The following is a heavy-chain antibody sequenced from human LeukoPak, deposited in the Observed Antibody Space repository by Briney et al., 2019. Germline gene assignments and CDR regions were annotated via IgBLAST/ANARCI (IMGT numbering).Heavy chain of an antibody. V-gene: IGHV4-59*01. CDR3: ARDPPGDGYIS. J-gene: IGHJ4*02. CDR2: IYYSGST. CDR1: GGSISSYY. D-gene: IGHD5-24*01. Sequence: SETLSLTCTVSGGSISSYYWSWIRQPPGKGLEWIGYIYYSGSTNYNPSLKSRVTISVDTSRNQFSLKLSSVTAADTAVYYCARDPPGDGYISWGQGTLVTVSP.